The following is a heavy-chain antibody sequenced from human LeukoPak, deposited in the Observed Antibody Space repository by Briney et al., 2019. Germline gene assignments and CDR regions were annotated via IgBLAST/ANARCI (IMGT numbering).Heavy chain of an antibody. Sequence: GGSLRLSCAASGFTFSSYWMNWVRQAPGKGLEWVANIKPDGSDQYYVDSVKGRFTISRDNAKNSLYLQMNSLRAEDTAVYYCARGASAADDYWGQGTLVTVSS. CDR3: ARGASAADDY. CDR2: IKPDGSDQ. D-gene: IGHD2-2*01. J-gene: IGHJ4*02. CDR1: GFTFSSYW. V-gene: IGHV3-7*02.